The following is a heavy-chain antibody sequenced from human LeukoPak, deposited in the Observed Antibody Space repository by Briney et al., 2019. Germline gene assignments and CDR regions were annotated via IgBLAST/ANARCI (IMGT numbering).Heavy chain of an antibody. CDR2: IIPIFGTT. J-gene: IGHJ4*02. CDR3: ARGDSGHDYGFDN. V-gene: IGHV1-69*05. CDR1: GGTFSSHA. Sequence: SVKVSCKASGGTFSSHAISWVRQAPGQGLEWVGGIIPIFGTTNYAQKFQGRVTITTDESTSTGYMELRSLRSDDTAVYYCARGDSGHDYGFDNWGQGTLVTVSS. D-gene: IGHD5-12*01.